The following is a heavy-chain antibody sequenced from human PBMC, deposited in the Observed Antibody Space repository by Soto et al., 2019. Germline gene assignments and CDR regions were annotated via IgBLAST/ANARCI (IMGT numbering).Heavy chain of an antibody. J-gene: IGHJ6*03. CDR3: AGTTSHYWYYMDV. CDR1: GDSVSSNNAA. D-gene: IGHD1-7*01. Sequence: SQTLSLTCAISGDSVSSNNAAWKWIRQSPSRGLEWLGGTYYRSRWYNDYAVSVKSRITVNPDTSKNQFSLQLTSVTPEDTAVYYCAGTTSHYWYYMDVWGKGTTVTVSS. CDR2: TYYRSRWYN. V-gene: IGHV6-1*01.